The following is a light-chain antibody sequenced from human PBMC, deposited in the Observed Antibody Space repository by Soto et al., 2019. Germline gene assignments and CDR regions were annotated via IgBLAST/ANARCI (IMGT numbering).Light chain of an antibody. CDR1: QSISTW. CDR3: QQYNSYPWT. Sequence: DIPMTQSPSTLSASVGDRVTITCRASQSISTWLAWYQQKPGKAPKFLIYMASSLESGVPSRFSGSGSGTEFTLTISSLQPDDFATYFCQQYNSYPWTFGQGTKVEIK. V-gene: IGKV1-5*03. CDR2: MAS. J-gene: IGKJ1*01.